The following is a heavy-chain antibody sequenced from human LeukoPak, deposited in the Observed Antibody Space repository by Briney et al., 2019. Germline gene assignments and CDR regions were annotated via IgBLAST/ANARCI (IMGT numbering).Heavy chain of an antibody. CDR3: ARSGGARVALRFFNY. CDR2: IYTSGST. D-gene: IGHD2-15*01. Sequence: PSQTLSLTCTVSGGSISSGSYYWSWIRQPAGKGLEWIGRIYTSGSTNYNPSLKSRVTISVDTSKNQFSLKLSSVTAADTAVYYGARSGGARVALRFFNYGGKGTLVT. CDR1: GGSISSGSYY. V-gene: IGHV4-61*02. J-gene: IGHJ4*02.